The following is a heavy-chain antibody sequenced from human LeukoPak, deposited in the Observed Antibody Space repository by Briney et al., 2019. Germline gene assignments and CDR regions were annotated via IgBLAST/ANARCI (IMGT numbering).Heavy chain of an antibody. CDR2: IYSGGST. J-gene: IGHJ5*02. D-gene: IGHD3-22*01. V-gene: IGHV3-53*01. CDR3: ARHRLYWFDP. Sequence: GGSLRLSCAASGFTVSSNYMSWVRRAPGKGLEWVSVIYSGGSTYYADSVKGRFTISRDNSKNTLYLQMNSLRAEDTAVYYCARHRLYWFDPWGQGTLVTVSS. CDR1: GFTVSSNY.